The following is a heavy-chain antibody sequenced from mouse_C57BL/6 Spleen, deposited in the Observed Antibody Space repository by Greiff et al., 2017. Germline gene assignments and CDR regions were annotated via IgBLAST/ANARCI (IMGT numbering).Heavy chain of an antibody. Sequence: QVQLQQSGAELARPGASVKLSCKASGYTFTSYGISWVKQRTGQGLEWIGEIYPRSGNTYYNEKFKGKATLTADKSSSTAYMEVRSLTSEDSAVYVYARGDYDDDWGQGTTLTVSS. CDR2: IYPRSGNT. CDR3: ARGDYDDD. D-gene: IGHD2-4*01. CDR1: GYTFTSYG. J-gene: IGHJ2*01. V-gene: IGHV1-81*01.